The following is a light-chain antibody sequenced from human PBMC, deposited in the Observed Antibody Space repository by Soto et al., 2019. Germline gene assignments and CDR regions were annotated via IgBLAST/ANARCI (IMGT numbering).Light chain of an antibody. CDR3: QSYDSSLSGFYV. J-gene: IGLJ1*01. V-gene: IGLV1-40*01. Sequence: QSVLTQPPSVSGAPGQRVTVSCTGSSSNIGAGYDVHWYQQFPGTAPKLIIYGNTNRPSGVPDRFSGSKSGTSASLAITGLQPEDEADYYCQSYDSSLSGFYVFGTGTKVTVL. CDR2: GNT. CDR1: SSNIGAGYD.